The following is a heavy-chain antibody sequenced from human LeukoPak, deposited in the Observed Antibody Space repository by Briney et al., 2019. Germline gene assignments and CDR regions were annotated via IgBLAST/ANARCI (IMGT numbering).Heavy chain of an antibody. V-gene: IGHV4-34*01. D-gene: IGHD4-17*01. CDR3: AREPYGDYDPY. CDR1: GGSFSGYY. J-gene: IGHJ4*02. CDR2: INHSGST. Sequence: SETLSLTCAVYGGSFSGYYWSWIRQPPGKGLEWIGEINHSGSTNYNPSLKSRVTISVDTSKNQFSLKLSSVTAADTAVCYCAREPYGDYDPYWGQETLVTVSS.